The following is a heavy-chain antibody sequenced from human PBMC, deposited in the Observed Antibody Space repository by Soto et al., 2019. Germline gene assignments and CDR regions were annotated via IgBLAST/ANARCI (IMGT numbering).Heavy chain of an antibody. CDR2: INHSGST. CDR1: GGSFSGYY. J-gene: IGHJ5*02. V-gene: IGHV4-34*01. CDR3: ARGVTTVTNVLRWFDP. D-gene: IGHD4-4*01. Sequence: PSETLSLTCAVYGGSFSGYYWSWIRQPPGKGLEWIGEINHSGSTNYNPSLKSRVTISVDTSKNQFSLKLSSVTAADTAVYYCARGVTTVTNVLRWFDPWGQGTLVTVSS.